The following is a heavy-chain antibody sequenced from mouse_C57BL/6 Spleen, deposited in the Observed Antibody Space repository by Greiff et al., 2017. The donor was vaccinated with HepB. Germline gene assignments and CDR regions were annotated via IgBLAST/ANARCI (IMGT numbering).Heavy chain of an antibody. J-gene: IGHJ2*01. CDR3: ARMGGSSYNYFDY. V-gene: IGHV1-81*01. D-gene: IGHD1-1*01. CDR1: GYTFTSYG. CDR2: IYPRSGNT. Sequence: VQGVESGAELARPGASVKLSCKASGYTFTSYGISWVKQRTGQGLEWIGEIYPRSGNTYYNEKFKGKATLTGDKSSSTAYMELRSLTSEDSAVYFCARMGGSSYNYFDYWGQGTTLTVSS.